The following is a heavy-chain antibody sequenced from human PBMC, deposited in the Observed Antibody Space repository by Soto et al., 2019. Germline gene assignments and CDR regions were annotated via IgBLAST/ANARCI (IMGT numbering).Heavy chain of an antibody. CDR2: ISSSGSTI. CDR1: GFIFSSYE. Sequence: GGSLRLSCAASGFIFSSYEMNWVRQAPGKGLEWVSYISSSGSTIYYADSVKGRFTISRDNAKNSLYLQMDSLRAEDTAVYYCARGGYYDSSGYSNRLYYYGMDVWGQGTTVTVSS. V-gene: IGHV3-48*03. J-gene: IGHJ6*02. CDR3: ARGGYYDSSGYSNRLYYYGMDV. D-gene: IGHD3-22*01.